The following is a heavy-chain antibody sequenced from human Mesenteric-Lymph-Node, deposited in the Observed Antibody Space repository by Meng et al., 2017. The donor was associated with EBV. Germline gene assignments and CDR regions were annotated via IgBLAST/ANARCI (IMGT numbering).Heavy chain of an antibody. V-gene: IGHV4-61*01. J-gene: IGHJ5*02. CDR1: GDSVSSGNNY. CDR2: IYFTGST. Sequence: QVEMKGPGPGLVKPSETLSLTCNVSGDSVSSGNNYWSWIRQSPGRGLEWIGNIYFTGSTFYNPALKSRVTISGDTSKNQFSLKLTSVTAADTAVYYCAREGTTVTRWFDPWGPGTLVTVSS. CDR3: AREGTTVTRWFDP. D-gene: IGHD4-11*01.